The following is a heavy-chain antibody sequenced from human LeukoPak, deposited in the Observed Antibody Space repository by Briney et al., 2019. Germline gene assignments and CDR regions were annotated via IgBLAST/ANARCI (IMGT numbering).Heavy chain of an antibody. Sequence: PGASLRLSGAASGFTFSSYAMSWVRQAPGKGLEWVSAISGSGGSTYYADSVKGRFTISRDNSKNTLYLQMNSLRAEDTAVYYCAKSTWVTPLVGYWGQGTLVTVSS. CDR3: AKSTWVTPLVGY. D-gene: IGHD4-23*01. V-gene: IGHV3-23*01. CDR1: GFTFSSYA. CDR2: ISGSGGST. J-gene: IGHJ4*02.